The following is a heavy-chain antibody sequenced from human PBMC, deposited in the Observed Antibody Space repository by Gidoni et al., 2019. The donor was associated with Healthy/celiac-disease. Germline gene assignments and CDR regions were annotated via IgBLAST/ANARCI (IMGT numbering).Heavy chain of an antibody. D-gene: IGHD6-19*01. CDR2: IYTSGST. J-gene: IGHJ1*01. CDR1: ACSISSASYY. CDR3: ARSSIAVAGTAEYFQH. Sequence: QVQLQASGPALVKPSQTLSLTCTVPACSISSASYYWSWIRQPAGKGLEWIVRIYTSGSTNYNPSLKRRVTISVDTSKNQFSLKLSSVTAADTAVYYCARSSIAVAGTAEYFQHWGQGTLVTVSS. V-gene: IGHV4-61*02.